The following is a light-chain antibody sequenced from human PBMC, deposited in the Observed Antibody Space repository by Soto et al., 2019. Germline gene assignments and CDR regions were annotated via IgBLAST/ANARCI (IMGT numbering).Light chain of an antibody. CDR3: QQYGRSPLT. V-gene: IGKV3-20*01. J-gene: IGKJ4*01. CDR2: GAS. Sequence: GERATLSCRASQSVSSSYLAWYQQKPGQAPRLLIYGASSRATGIPDRFSGSGSGTDFTLTISRLEPEDFAVYYCQQYGRSPLTFGGVS. CDR1: QSVSSSY.